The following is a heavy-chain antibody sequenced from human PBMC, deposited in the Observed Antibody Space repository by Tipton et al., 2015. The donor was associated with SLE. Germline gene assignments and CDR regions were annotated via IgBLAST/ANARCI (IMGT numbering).Heavy chain of an antibody. J-gene: IGHJ4*02. V-gene: IGHV4-4*07. CDR1: GGSISSYY. CDR3: ARPREYDFDSSGYQHFDY. D-gene: IGHD3-22*01. CDR2: IHSSGST. Sequence: TLSLTCTVFGGSISSYYWSWIRQPAGKGLEWIGQIHSSGSTSYNPSLKSRVTISLDASKNQLSLKLSSVTAADTAVYYCARPREYDFDSSGYQHFDYWGQGTLVTVSS.